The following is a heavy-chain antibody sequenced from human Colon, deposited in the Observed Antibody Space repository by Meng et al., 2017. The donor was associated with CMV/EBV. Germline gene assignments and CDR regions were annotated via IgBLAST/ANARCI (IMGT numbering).Heavy chain of an antibody. CDR2: IYHTGST. CDR1: RGSGNTRSFH. CDR3: VRAFWSGYSAFVP. D-gene: IGHD3-3*01. Sequence: VSRGSGNTRSFHWTWILQSPGKGLEWIGYIYHTGSTDFNPTLKTRLTMSVDTSKNQFSLTLTSVSTADTGVYYCVRAFWSGYSAFVPWGQGTLVTVSS. J-gene: IGHJ5*02. V-gene: IGHV4-61*01.